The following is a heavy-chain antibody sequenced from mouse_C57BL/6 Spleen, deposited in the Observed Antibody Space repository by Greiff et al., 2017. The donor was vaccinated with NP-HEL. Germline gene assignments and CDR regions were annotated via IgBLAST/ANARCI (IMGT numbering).Heavy chain of an antibody. CDR3: TRFCDYDEDAMDY. V-gene: IGHV5-9-1*02. J-gene: IGHJ4*01. Sequence: EVKLVESGEGLVKPGGSLKLSCAASGFTFSSYAMSWVRQTPEKRLEWVAYISSGGDYIYYADTVKGRFPISRDNARNTLYLQMSSLKSEDTAMYYCTRFCDYDEDAMDYWGQGTSVTVSS. CDR2: ISSGGDYI. D-gene: IGHD2-4*01. CDR1: GFTFSSYA.